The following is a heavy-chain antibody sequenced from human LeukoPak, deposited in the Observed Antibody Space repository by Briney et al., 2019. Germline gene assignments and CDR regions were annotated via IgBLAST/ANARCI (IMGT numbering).Heavy chain of an antibody. D-gene: IGHD1-1*01. J-gene: IGHJ3*02. CDR3: AKSLFTSATGTGRAFHI. V-gene: IGHV3-53*01. Sequence: RSGGSLRLSCAASGFAVSSNHMNWVRQAPGKGLGWVSVIFNGGSTYYADSVKGRFTISRDNSKNTLYLQMNGLRAEDTAIFYCAKSLFTSATGTGRAFHIWGQGTRVTVSS. CDR1: GFAVSSNH. CDR2: IFNGGST.